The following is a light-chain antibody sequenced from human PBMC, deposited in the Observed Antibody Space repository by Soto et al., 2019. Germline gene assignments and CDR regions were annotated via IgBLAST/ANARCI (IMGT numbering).Light chain of an antibody. J-gene: IGKJ5*01. CDR1: QSVSSY. CDR2: DAS. Sequence: TVLTQAPATLSSSPGERDTLSCRASQSVSSYLAWYQQKPGQAPXXLIYDASNRATGIPARFSGSGSGTEFTLTISSLEPEDFAVDYCQQRSNGITFGQGTRLDIK. CDR3: QQRSNGIT. V-gene: IGKV3-11*01.